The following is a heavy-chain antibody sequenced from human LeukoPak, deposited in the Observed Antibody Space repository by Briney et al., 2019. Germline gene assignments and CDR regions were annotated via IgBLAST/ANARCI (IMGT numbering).Heavy chain of an antibody. V-gene: IGHV4-34*01. D-gene: IGHD5-12*01. CDR3: ARVGAVATIQRYYFDY. J-gene: IGHJ4*02. Sequence: SETLSLTCAVYGGSFSGYYWSWIRQPPGKGLEWIGEINHSGGTNYNPSLKSRVTISVDTSKNQFSLKLSSVTAADTAVYYCARVGAVATIQRYYFDYWGQGTLVTVSS. CDR2: INHSGGT. CDR1: GGSFSGYY.